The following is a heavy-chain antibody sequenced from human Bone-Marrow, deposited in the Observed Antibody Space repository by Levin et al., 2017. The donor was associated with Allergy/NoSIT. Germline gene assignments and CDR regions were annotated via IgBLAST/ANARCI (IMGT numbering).Heavy chain of an antibody. D-gene: IGHD6-13*01. CDR3: ARDKRIAAAGTHYGMDV. CDR2: ISYDGSNK. Sequence: GGSLRLSCAASGFTFSSYAMHWVRQAPGKGLEWVAVISYDGSNKYYADSVKGRFTISRDNSKNTLYLQMNSLRAEDTAVYYCARDKRIAAAGTHYGMDVWGQGTTVTVSS. J-gene: IGHJ6*02. V-gene: IGHV3-30*04. CDR1: GFTFSSYA.